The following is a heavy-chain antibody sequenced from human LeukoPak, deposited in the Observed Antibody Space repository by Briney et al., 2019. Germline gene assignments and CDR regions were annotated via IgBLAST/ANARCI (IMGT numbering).Heavy chain of an antibody. V-gene: IGHV1-46*01. CDR1: GYSFTSYY. D-gene: IGHD6-13*01. J-gene: IGHJ4*02. CDR3: ARAGPAANIADSFDY. CDR2: INPSGGST. Sequence: GESLKISCKGSGYSFTSYYMHWVRQAPGQGLEWMGIINPSGGSTSYAQKFQGRVTMTRDTSTSTVYMEPSSLRSEDTAVYYCARAGPAANIADSFDYWGQGTLVTVSS.